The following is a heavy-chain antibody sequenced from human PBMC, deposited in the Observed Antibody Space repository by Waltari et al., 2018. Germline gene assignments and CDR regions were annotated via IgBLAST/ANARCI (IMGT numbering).Heavy chain of an antibody. Sequence: VQPGRSLRLSCAASGFTFSSYGMHWVRQAPGKGLEWVAVIWYDGSNKYYADSVKGRFTISRDNSKNTLYLQMNSLRAEDTAMYYCAKEEDRKGGYNSLDYWGQGTLVTVSS. V-gene: IGHV3-30*18. CDR3: AKEEDRKGGYNSLDY. D-gene: IGHD5-12*01. CDR2: IWYDGSNK. J-gene: IGHJ4*02. CDR1: GFTFSSYG.